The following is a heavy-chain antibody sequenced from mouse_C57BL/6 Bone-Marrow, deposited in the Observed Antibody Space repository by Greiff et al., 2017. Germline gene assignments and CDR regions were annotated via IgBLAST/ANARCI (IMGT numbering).Heavy chain of an antibody. D-gene: IGHD1-1*01. J-gene: IGHJ2*01. CDR1: GYSITSGYY. Sequence: EVKLQQSGPGLVKPSQSLSLTCSVTGYSITSGYYWNWIRQFPGNKLEWMGYISYDGSNNYNPSLKNRISITRDTSKNQFFLKLNSVTTEDTATYYCARGLYGSSYRGDYFDYWGQGTTLTVSS. V-gene: IGHV3-6*01. CDR2: ISYDGSN. CDR3: ARGLYGSSYRGDYFDY.